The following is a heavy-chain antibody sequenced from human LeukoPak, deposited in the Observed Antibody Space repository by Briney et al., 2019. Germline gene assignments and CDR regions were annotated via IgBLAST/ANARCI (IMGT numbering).Heavy chain of an antibody. CDR2: INTDGSTT. V-gene: IGHV3-74*01. D-gene: IGHD3-10*01. Sequence: GGSLRLSRAASGFTFSTYWIHWVRQAPGKGLVWVSRINTDGSTTNYADSVKGRFTISRDNAKNTLYLQMNDLRAEDTAVYYCARAGSFRFDYWGQGTLVTVSS. J-gene: IGHJ4*02. CDR1: GFTFSTYW. CDR3: ARAGSFRFDY.